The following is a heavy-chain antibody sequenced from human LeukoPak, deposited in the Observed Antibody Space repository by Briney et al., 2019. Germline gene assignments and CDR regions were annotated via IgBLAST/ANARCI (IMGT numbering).Heavy chain of an antibody. CDR2: INSDGSST. D-gene: IGHD5-18*01. CDR3: AREVDTAMVNYYYYYMDV. V-gene: IGHV3-74*03. CDR1: GFTFSSYW. J-gene: IGHJ6*03. Sequence: GGSLRLSCVASGFTFSSYWMHWVRQAPGKGLVWVSRINSDGSSTKCADSVKGRFTISRDNAKNTLYLQMNSLRAEDTAVYYCAREVDTAMVNYYYYYMDVWGKGTTVTVSS.